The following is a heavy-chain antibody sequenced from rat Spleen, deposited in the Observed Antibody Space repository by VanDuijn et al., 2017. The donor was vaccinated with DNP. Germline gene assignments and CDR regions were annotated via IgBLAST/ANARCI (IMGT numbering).Heavy chain of an antibody. D-gene: IGHD3-4*01. CDR1: GFTFSDYY. Sequence: EVQLVESGGGLVQPGRSLKLSCAASGFTFSDYYMAWVRQAPKKGLEWVACINTDGGGTYYPDSVKGRFTISRDNAEDTVSLQMNSLRSEDTATYYCAKSPTGYPMDAWGQGTSVTVSS. V-gene: IGHV5-25*01. CDR2: INTDGGGT. CDR3: AKSPTGYPMDA. J-gene: IGHJ4*01.